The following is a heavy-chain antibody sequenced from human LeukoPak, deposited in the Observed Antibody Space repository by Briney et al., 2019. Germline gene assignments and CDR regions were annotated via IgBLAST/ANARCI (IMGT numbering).Heavy chain of an antibody. V-gene: IGHV3-23*01. Sequence: GGSLRLSCAASGFTFSSYAMSWVRQAPVKGLEWVSAISGSGGSTYYADSVKGRFTISRDNSKNTLYLQMNSLRAEDTAVYYCAKDFITMVRGTTPFDYWGQGTLVTVSS. J-gene: IGHJ4*02. CDR3: AKDFITMVRGTTPFDY. D-gene: IGHD3-10*01. CDR1: GFTFSSYA. CDR2: ISGSGGST.